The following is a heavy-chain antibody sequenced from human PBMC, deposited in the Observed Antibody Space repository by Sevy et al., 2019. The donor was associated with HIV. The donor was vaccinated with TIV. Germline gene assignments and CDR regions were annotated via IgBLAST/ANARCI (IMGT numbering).Heavy chain of an antibody. J-gene: IGHJ4*02. CDR2: IYSDGYT. D-gene: IGHD5-18*01. Sequence: GGSLRLSCAASGFPFSGNYMSWVRQPPGKGLEWVSVIYSDGYTYHGDSAKGRFTISRDNSKNTLYLQMNSLGVDDTAVYSCARGRSGYGYGLDYWGQGTLVTVSS. CDR1: GFPFSGNY. V-gene: IGHV3-66*01. CDR3: ARGRSGYGYGLDY.